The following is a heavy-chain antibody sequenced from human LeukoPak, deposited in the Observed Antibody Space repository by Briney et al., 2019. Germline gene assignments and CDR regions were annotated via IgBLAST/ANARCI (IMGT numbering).Heavy chain of an antibody. D-gene: IGHD3-10*01. V-gene: IGHV4-38-2*02. J-gene: IGHJ3*02. CDR3: ATYTSWYGGAFDI. Sequence: PSETLSLTCIASGYSISSGYYWGWIRQPPGKGLEWIGNIHHSGSAYYNPSLKSRVTISVDTSKNQFSLKLSSVTAADTALYYCATYTSWYGGAFDIWGQGTMVTVSS. CDR2: IHHSGSA. CDR1: GYSISSGYY.